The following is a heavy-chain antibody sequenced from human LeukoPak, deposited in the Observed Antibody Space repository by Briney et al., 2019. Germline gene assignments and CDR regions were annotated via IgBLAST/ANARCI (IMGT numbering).Heavy chain of an antibody. CDR3: ARDRDPGYNDSSGYRRVNAFDI. CDR2: ISSPSTII. CDR1: GFTLSSYS. D-gene: IGHD3-22*01. Sequence: GGSLRLSCAASGFTLSSYSMNWVRQAPGKGLECVAYISSPSTIINYADSVKGRFTISRDNAKNSLYLQMNSLRAEDTAVYYCARDRDPGYNDSSGYRRVNAFDIWGQGTMVTVSS. V-gene: IGHV3-48*01. J-gene: IGHJ3*02.